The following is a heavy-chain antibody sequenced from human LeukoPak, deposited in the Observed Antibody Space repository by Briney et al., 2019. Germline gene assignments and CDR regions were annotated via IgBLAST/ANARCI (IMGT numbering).Heavy chain of an antibody. CDR2: IYSGGST. D-gene: IGHD2-15*01. V-gene: IGHV3-66*01. CDR1: GFTVSSNY. J-gene: IGHJ6*02. Sequence: GGSLRLSCAASGFTVSSNYMSWVRQAPGKGLEWVSVIYSGGSTYYADSVEGRFTISRDNSKNTLYLQMNSLRAEDTAVYYCARKAHYCSGGSCYSLYGMDVWGQGTTVTVSS. CDR3: ARKAHYCSGGSCYSLYGMDV.